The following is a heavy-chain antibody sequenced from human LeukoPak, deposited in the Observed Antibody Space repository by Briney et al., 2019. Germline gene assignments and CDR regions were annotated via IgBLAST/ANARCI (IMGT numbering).Heavy chain of an antibody. J-gene: IGHJ4*02. CDR3: ARDTSGYSYGFDY. CDR1: GFTFSSYA. CDR2: ISYDGSNK. D-gene: IGHD5-18*01. V-gene: IGHV3-30-3*01. Sequence: GGSLRLSCAASGFTFSSYAMHWVRQAPGKGLEWVAVISYDGSNKYYADSVKGRFTISRDNSKNTLYLQMNSLRAEDTAVYYCARDTSGYSYGFDYWGQGTLVTVSP.